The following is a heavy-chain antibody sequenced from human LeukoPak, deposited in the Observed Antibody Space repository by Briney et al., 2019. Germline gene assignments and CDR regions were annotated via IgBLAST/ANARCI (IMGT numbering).Heavy chain of an antibody. V-gene: IGHV4-34*01. CDR3: ARDRGNGWNHPVD. CDR2: VNHSGST. Sequence: SETLSLTCAVYDDSFSGYYWTWIRQPPGEGLEWIGEVNHSGSTNYNPSLESRVTILVDTSTNYFFLKLAFVTAADTAVYYCARDRGNGWNHPVDWGQGTLVTVSS. J-gene: IGHJ4*02. D-gene: IGHD6-19*01. CDR1: DDSFSGYY.